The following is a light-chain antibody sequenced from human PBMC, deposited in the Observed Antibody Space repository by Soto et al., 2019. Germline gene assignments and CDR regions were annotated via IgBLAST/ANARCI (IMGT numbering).Light chain of an antibody. Sequence: QSALTQPPSVSGSPGQSVTISCIGTSSDVGDYNRVSWYQQPPGTAPKVIIYEVTSRPSGVPDRFSGSKSGNTASLTISGLQAEDEADYFCSSYTASATFVFETGTKVTVL. CDR3: SSYTASATFV. CDR2: EVT. V-gene: IGLV2-18*02. J-gene: IGLJ1*01. CDR1: SSDVGDYNR.